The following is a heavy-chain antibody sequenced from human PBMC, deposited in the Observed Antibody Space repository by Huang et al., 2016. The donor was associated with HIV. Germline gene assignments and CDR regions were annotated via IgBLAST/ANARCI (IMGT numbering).Heavy chain of an antibody. CDR2: IYWDDDK. J-gene: IGHJ4*02. Sequence: QITLKESGPMLVKPTQTLTLTCTFSGFSLSTSGVGVGWIRQPPGKALEWLALIYWDDDKFYSPSLKSRLTITKDTSKNQVDLTMTNMDPVDTATYYCAHSPSGTWLLGRYFGYWGQGTLVTVSS. V-gene: IGHV2-5*02. CDR3: AHSPSGTWLLGRYFGY. CDR1: GFSLSTSGVG. D-gene: IGHD3-22*01.